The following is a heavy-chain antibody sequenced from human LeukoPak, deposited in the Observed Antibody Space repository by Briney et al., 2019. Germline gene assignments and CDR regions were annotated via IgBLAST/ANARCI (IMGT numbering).Heavy chain of an antibody. Sequence: GGSLRLSCAASGFSFSNYGMSWVRQAPGKGLEWVSSISTSGSSTYYVDSVKGRFTISRDNSKNTLYLQMNSLRGEDTAVYYCAKDLDGSYGGFDYWGQGTLVTVSS. J-gene: IGHJ4*02. CDR2: ISTSGSST. CDR1: GFSFSNYG. V-gene: IGHV3-23*01. CDR3: AKDLDGSYGGFDY. D-gene: IGHD1-26*01.